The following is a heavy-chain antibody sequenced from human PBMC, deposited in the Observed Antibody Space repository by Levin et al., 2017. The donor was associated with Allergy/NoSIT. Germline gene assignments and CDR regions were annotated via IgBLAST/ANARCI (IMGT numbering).Heavy chain of an antibody. V-gene: IGHV3-49*03. D-gene: IGHD5-24*01. CDR3: TRDRRLQPIGGLGFDF. J-gene: IGHJ3*01. CDR1: GFTFGDYA. Sequence: GGSLRLSCTTSGFTFGDYAMSWFRQAPGKGLEWVGFIRTKAYGGTTEYAASVKGRFTISRDDSKSIAYLQMNSLKTEDTALYYCTRDRRLQPIGGLGFDFWGQGTVVTVSS. CDR2: IRTKAYGGTT.